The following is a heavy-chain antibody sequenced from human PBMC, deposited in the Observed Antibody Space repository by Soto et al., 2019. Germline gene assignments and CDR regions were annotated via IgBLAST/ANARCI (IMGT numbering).Heavy chain of an antibody. Sequence: EVQLLESGGGLVQPGGSLRLSCAASGFTFSSYAMSWVRQAPGKGLEWVSAISGSGGSTYYADSVKGRFTISRDNSKNTLYLQLNSMRAEDTAVYYCAKAPPTYYGIVTGCSPDMSYSYGMDVWGQGTTVTVSS. D-gene: IGHD3-9*01. CDR1: GFTFSSYA. CDR2: ISGSGGST. CDR3: AKAPPTYYGIVTGCSPDMSYSYGMDV. V-gene: IGHV3-23*01. J-gene: IGHJ6*02.